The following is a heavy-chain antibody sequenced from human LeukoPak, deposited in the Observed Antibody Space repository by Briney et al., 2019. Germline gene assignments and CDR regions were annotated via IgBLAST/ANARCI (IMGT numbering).Heavy chain of an antibody. CDR3: ASSYDSSAEIDY. V-gene: IGHV4-34*01. D-gene: IGHD3-22*01. J-gene: IGHJ4*02. Sequence: SETLSLTCTVSGGSISSYYWSWIRQPPGKGLEWIGEINHSGSTNYNPSLKSRVTISVDTSKNQFSLKLSSVTAADTAVYYCASSYDSSAEIDYWGQGTLVTVSS. CDR1: GGSISSYY. CDR2: INHSGST.